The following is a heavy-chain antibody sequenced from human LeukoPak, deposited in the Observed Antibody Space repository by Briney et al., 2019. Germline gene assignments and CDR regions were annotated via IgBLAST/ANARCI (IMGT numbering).Heavy chain of an antibody. CDR1: GFTFSSYG. D-gene: IGHD3-10*01. Sequence: GGSLRLSCVASGFTFSSYGMQWVRQAPGKGLERVAFIHYDGSNKYYANSVKGRFTISRDNSKSTLYLHMNSLRAEDTAVYYCAKDPIRGVRPYYFSSWGQGTLVTVSS. CDR2: IHYDGSNK. V-gene: IGHV3-30*02. CDR3: AKDPIRGVRPYYFSS. J-gene: IGHJ4*02.